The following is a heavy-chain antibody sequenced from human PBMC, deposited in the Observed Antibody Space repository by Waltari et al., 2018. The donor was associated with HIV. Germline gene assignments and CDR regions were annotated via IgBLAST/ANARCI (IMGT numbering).Heavy chain of an antibody. Sequence: EVQLVESGGTLVQPGGSLRLSCATSGFPFRGHWMSWVRQTPERGLEWVANINQGGSGKYIRDSVKGRFTISRDNANNSLSLQMNSLRVEDTAVYYCARTSGGNFDFWGQGTPVTVSS. CDR1: GFPFRGHW. D-gene: IGHD2-15*01. CDR2: INQGGSGK. CDR3: ARTSGGNFDF. J-gene: IGHJ4*02. V-gene: IGHV3-7*01.